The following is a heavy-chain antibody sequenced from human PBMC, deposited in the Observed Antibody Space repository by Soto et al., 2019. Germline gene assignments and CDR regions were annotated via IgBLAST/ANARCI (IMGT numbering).Heavy chain of an antibody. Sequence: GGSLRLSCAASGFTFSSYAMVWVRQGPGKGLEWVAVVSIGGSTHYADSVRGRFTISRDNSKNTLYLQMNSLRAEDTAVYYCAKCVAGVAATPYFDYWGQGTLVTVSS. CDR1: GFTFSSYA. V-gene: IGHV3-23*01. CDR2: VSIGGST. J-gene: IGHJ4*02. D-gene: IGHD2-15*01. CDR3: AKCVAGVAATPYFDY.